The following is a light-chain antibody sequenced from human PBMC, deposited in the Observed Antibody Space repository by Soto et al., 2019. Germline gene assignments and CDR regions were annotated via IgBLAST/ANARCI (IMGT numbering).Light chain of an antibody. CDR1: RSNIGSGFD. CDR3: QSYDNSLRVL. V-gene: IGLV1-40*01. CDR2: GNN. J-gene: IGLJ2*01. Sequence: QLVLTQPPSVSGAPGQSVTIPCTGSRSNIGSGFDVHWYQQVPGTAPKLLIFGNNNRPSGVPDRFSGSKSGSSASLAIAGLRAEDEADYFCQSYDNSLRVLFGGGTKVTVL.